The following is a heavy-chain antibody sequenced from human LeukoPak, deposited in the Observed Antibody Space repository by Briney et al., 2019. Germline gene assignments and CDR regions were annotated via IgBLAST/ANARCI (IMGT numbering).Heavy chain of an antibody. J-gene: IGHJ6*03. Sequence: ASVKVSCKASGYTFDDFGISWVRQAPGQGLEWMGWISAYNGNTNYAQKLQGRVTMTTDTSTSTAYMELSSLRSEDTAVYYCARTPRVRGVTPFYYMDVWGKGTTVTISS. CDR3: ARTPRVRGVTPFYYMDV. CDR2: ISAYNGNT. D-gene: IGHD3-10*01. CDR1: GYTFDDFG. V-gene: IGHV1-18*01.